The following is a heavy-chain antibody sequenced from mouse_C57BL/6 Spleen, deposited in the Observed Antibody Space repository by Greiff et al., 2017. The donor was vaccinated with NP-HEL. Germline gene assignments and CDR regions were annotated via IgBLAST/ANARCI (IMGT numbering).Heavy chain of an antibody. Sequence: QVQLQQSGAELVKPGASVKISCKASGYAFSSYWMNWVKQRPGKGLEWIGQIYPGDGDTNYNGKFKGKATLTADKSSSTAYMQLSSLTSEASAVYFCARRIYYGSSYNAMDYWGQGTSVTVSS. CDR1: GYAFSSYW. J-gene: IGHJ4*01. V-gene: IGHV1-80*01. CDR3: ARRIYYGSSYNAMDY. CDR2: IYPGDGDT. D-gene: IGHD1-1*01.